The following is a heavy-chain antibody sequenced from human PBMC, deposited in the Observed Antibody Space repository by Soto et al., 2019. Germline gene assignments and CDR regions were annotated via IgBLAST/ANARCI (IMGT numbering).Heavy chain of an antibody. CDR2: IFYAGNT. CDR1: GGSISSSRSY. Sequence: QLQLQESGPGLVKPSETLSLTCNVSGGSISSSRSYWAWFRQPPGKELEWLSTIFYAGNTHYTPSIQSRATVPVDTSKNQFSLKLDSVTAADTAVYYCARQAAAPGIDLWFDPWGQGTLVTVSS. CDR3: ARQAAAPGIDLWFDP. V-gene: IGHV4-39*01. J-gene: IGHJ5*02. D-gene: IGHD6-13*01.